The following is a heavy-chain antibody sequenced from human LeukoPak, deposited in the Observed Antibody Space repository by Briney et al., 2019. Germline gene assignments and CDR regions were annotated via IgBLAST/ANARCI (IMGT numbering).Heavy chain of an antibody. Sequence: PGGSLRLSCAASGFTFSSYEMNWVRQAPGKGLEWVSYISSSGSTIYYADSVKGRFTISRDNAKNSLYLQMNSLRAEDTAVYYCARGPPYDPLVVDYWGQGTLATVSS. D-gene: IGHD3-22*01. J-gene: IGHJ4*02. V-gene: IGHV3-48*03. CDR3: ARGPPYDPLVVDY. CDR2: ISSSGSTI. CDR1: GFTFSSYE.